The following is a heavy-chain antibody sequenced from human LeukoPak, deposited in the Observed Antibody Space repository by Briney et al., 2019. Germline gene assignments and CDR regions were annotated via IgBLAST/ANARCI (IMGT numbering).Heavy chain of an antibody. V-gene: IGHV4-59*08. CDR2: IYYRGNT. D-gene: IGHD5-24*01. J-gene: IGHJ4*02. Sequence: PSETLSLTCTVSGGSISSYYWSWIRQPPGKGLEWIGYIYYRGNTNYNPSLKSRVSLSLDTSKSQFSLKVNSVTAADTAVYYCARMARDSNDYWGQGTLVTVSS. CDR1: GGSISSYY. CDR3: ARMARDSNDY.